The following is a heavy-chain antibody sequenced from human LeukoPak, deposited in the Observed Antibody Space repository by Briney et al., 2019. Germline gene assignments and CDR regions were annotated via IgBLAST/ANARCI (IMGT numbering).Heavy chain of an antibody. V-gene: IGHV3-23*01. D-gene: IGHD4-23*01. Sequence: GGSLRLSCAASGITFSRFAMSWVRQAPGKGLEWVSGISDSGGSPYYADSVKGRFTISRDNSKNTLYLQMNGLRAEDTAIYYCARDYGGNSGYWGQGTLVTVSS. J-gene: IGHJ4*02. CDR3: ARDYGGNSGY. CDR2: ISDSGGSP. CDR1: GITFSRFA.